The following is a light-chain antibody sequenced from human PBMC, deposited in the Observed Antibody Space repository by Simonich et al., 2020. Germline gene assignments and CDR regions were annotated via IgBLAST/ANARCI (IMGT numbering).Light chain of an antibody. CDR1: SPNIGSNY. J-gene: IGLJ3*02. CDR2: RNN. Sequence: QSVLTQPPSASGTPGQRVTISCSGSSPNIGSNYVYWYQQLPGTAPKLLIYRNNQRPSRGPDRFSGSKSGTSASLAISGLRSEDEADYYCAAWDDSLSGVFGGGTKLTVL. CDR3: AAWDDSLSGV. V-gene: IGLV1-47*01.